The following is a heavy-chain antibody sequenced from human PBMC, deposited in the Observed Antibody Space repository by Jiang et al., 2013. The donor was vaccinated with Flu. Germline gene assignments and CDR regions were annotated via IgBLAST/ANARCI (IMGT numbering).Heavy chain of an antibody. CDR1: GGSFSGYY. D-gene: IGHD2-2*01. CDR2: INHSGST. CDR3: ARQEKLGYCSSTSCYGGDYYYYGMDV. J-gene: IGHJ6*02. Sequence: TCAVYGGSFSGYYWSWIRQPPGKGLEWIGEINHSGSTNYNPSLKSRVTISVDTSKNQFSLKLSSVTAADTAVYYCARQEKLGYCSSTSCYGGDYYYYGMDVWGQGTTVTVSS. V-gene: IGHV4-34*01.